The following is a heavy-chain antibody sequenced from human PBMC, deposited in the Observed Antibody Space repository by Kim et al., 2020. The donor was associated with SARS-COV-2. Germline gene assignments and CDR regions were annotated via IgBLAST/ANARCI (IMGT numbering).Heavy chain of an antibody. V-gene: IGHV4-59*13. D-gene: IGHD6-13*01. CDR2: SDYSEST. CDR3: AWPLAAAGPFDP. Sequence: SETLSLTCTVSGGSISSYYWSWIRQPPGKGLEWVGYSDYSESTNSNPSLKSRVTISVDTSKNQLSLKLSSVTAADTAVYDCAWPLAAAGPFDPWGQGTLVTVSS. J-gene: IGHJ5*02. CDR1: GGSISSYY.